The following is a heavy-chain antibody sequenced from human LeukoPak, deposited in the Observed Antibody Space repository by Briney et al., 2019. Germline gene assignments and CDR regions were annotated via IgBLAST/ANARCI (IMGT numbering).Heavy chain of an antibody. Sequence: SETLSLTCSVSGDSVSGFYWNWIRQPPGKKLEWIGNIHYSGSSNYNPPLKSRVTMSIDTSRNQFFLKLSSVTAADTAVYYCALAPNSNWFDFWGQGVLVTVSS. CDR2: IHYSGSS. V-gene: IGHV4-59*08. CDR3: ALAPNSNWFDF. J-gene: IGHJ5*01. CDR1: GDSVSGFY. D-gene: IGHD2-8*01.